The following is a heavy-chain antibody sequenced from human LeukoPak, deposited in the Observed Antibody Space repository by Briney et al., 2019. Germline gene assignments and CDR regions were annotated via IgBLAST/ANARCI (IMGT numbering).Heavy chain of an antibody. Sequence: GGSLRLSCAASGFTFSDYYMSWIRQAPGKGLEWVSSISSSSSYIYYADSVKGRFTISRDNSKNTLYLQMNSLRAEDTAVYYCARDKGRGYSYGYGYADYWGQGTLVTASS. J-gene: IGHJ4*02. D-gene: IGHD5-18*01. V-gene: IGHV3-11*05. CDR2: ISSSSSYI. CDR3: ARDKGRGYSYGYGYADY. CDR1: GFTFSDYY.